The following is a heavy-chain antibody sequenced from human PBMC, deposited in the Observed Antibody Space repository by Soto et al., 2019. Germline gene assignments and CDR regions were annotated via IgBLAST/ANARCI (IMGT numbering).Heavy chain of an antibody. D-gene: IGHD1-1*01. J-gene: IGHJ4*02. CDR1: GFTFSSYA. CDR3: AKDPNINENHPDY. CDR2: ISGSGGST. Sequence: EVQLLESVGGLVQPGGSLRLSCAASGFTFSSYAMSWVRQAPGKGLEWVSAISGSGGSTYYADSVKGRFTISRDNSKNTLYLQMNSLRAEDTAVYYCAKDPNINENHPDYWGQGTLVTVSS. V-gene: IGHV3-23*01.